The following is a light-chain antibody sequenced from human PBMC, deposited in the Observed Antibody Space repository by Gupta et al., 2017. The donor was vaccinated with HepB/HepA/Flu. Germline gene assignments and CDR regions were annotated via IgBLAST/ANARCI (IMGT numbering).Light chain of an antibody. CDR3: RQSYSTLWT. CDR1: QSSSSY. V-gene: IGKV1-39*01. J-gene: IGKJ1*01. CDR2: AAS. Sequence: DIQLTQSPFSVSAAVGARVTITCRASQSSSSYLNRYQQHPGKAPKLLIYAASSLQSRVPSRFSSSSSWTDFTTITSSLLPEEYATYYCRQSYSTLWTFGQGTKVEIK.